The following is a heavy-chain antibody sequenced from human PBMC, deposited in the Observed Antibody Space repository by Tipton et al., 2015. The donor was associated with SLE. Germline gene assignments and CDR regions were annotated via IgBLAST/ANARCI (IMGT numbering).Heavy chain of an antibody. CDR3: ARDRVGGDYFDY. V-gene: IGHV3-48*03. D-gene: IGHD1-26*01. CDR1: GFTFSSYE. Sequence: QLVQSGGGLVQPGGSLRLSCAASGFTFSSYEMNWVRQAPGKGLEWVSYISSSGSTIYYADSVKGRFTISRDNAKNSLYLQMNSLRAEDTAVYYCARDRVGGDYFDYWGQGTLVTVSS. J-gene: IGHJ4*02. CDR2: ISSSGSTI.